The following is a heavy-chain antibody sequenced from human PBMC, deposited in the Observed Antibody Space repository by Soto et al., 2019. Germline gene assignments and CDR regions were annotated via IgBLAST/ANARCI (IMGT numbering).Heavy chain of an antibody. Sequence: QVQLVESGGGVVQPGRSLRLSCAAYGFTFSSYGMHWVRQAPGKGLEWVAVISYDGSNKYYADSVKGRFTISRDNSKNTLYLQMNSLRAEDTAVYYCAKDFLVVPAAIGGMDVWGQGTTVTVSS. D-gene: IGHD2-2*01. V-gene: IGHV3-30*18. CDR1: GFTFSSYG. CDR3: AKDFLVVPAAIGGMDV. J-gene: IGHJ6*02. CDR2: ISYDGSNK.